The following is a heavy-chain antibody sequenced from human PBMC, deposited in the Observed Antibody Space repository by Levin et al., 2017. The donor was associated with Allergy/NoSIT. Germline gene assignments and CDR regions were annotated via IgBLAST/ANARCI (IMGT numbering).Heavy chain of an antibody. CDR2: IIPILGIA. Sequence: SVKVSCKASGGTFSSYAINWVRQAPGQGLVWMGRIIPILGIANYAQKFQGRVTITADKSTSTAYMELSSLRSEDTAVYYCARTYMTTDYYYGMDVWGQGTTVTVSS. CDR1: GGTFSSYA. J-gene: IGHJ6*02. V-gene: IGHV1-69*04. D-gene: IGHD4-11*01. CDR3: ARTYMTTDYYYGMDV.